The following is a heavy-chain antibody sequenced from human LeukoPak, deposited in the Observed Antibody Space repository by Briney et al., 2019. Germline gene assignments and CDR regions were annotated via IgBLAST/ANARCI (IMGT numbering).Heavy chain of an antibody. CDR3: ARDPGRLRYFGWRNWFDP. D-gene: IGHD3-9*01. V-gene: IGHV3-30-3*01. J-gene: IGHJ5*02. CDR2: ISYDGSNK. Sequence: GGSLRLSCAASGFTFSSYAMHWVRQAPGKGLEWVAVISYDGSNKYYADSVKGRFTISRDNSKNTLYLQMNSLRAEDTAVYYCARDPGRLRYFGWRNWFDPWGQGTLVTVSS. CDR1: GFTFSSYA.